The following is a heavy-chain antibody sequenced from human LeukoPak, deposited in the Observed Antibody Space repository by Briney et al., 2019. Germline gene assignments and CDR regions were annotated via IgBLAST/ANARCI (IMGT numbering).Heavy chain of an antibody. CDR1: GFTFSSYA. D-gene: IGHD6-19*01. CDR2: LSGTGDST. V-gene: IGHV3-23*01. J-gene: IGHJ3*02. CDR3: ARQSVAGDAFDI. Sequence: GGSLRLSCAASGFTFSSYAMSWVRQAPGKGLEWVSSLSGTGDSTYYADSLKGRFTISRDNAKNSLYLQMNSLRAEDTAVYYCARQSVAGDAFDIWGQGTMVTVSS.